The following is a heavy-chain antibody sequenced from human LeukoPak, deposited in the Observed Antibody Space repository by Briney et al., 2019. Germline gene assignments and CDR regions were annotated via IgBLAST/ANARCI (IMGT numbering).Heavy chain of an antibody. CDR3: ARGRLWTRARFDY. CDR1: GGSFSGYY. V-gene: IGHV4-34*01. Sequence: SETLSPTCAVYGGSFSGYYWSWIRQPPGKGPEWIGEINHSGSTNYNPSLKSRVTISVDTSKNQFSLKLSSVTAADTAVYYCARGRLWTRARFDYWGQGTLVTVSS. J-gene: IGHJ4*02. CDR2: INHSGST. D-gene: IGHD3-10*01.